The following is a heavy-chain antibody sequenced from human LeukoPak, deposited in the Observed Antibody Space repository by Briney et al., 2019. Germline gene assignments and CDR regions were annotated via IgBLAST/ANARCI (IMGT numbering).Heavy chain of an antibody. CDR2: ISGSGGST. D-gene: IGHD3-10*01. J-gene: IGHJ5*02. CDR1: GFTFSSYA. Sequence: GGSLRLSCAASGFTFSSYAMSWVRQAPGKGLEWVSAISGSGGSTYYADSVRGRFTISRDNSKNTLYLQMNSLRAEDTAVYYCAKDWLENYYGSGDWFDPWGQGTLVTVSS. V-gene: IGHV3-23*01. CDR3: AKDWLENYYGSGDWFDP.